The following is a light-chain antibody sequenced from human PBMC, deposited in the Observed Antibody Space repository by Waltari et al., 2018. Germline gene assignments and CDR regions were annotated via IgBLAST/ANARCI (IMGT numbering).Light chain of an antibody. CDR2: DAS. CDR1: QSVGNN. J-gene: IGKJ2*01. V-gene: IGKV3-15*01. CDR3: QQYNNWLLYS. Sequence: EIVMTQSPGTLSVSPGERATLSCRARQSVGNNLAWYQQKPGQAPRLLIYDASIRATGVPVRFSGSGSGTEFTLTISSLQSEDFAVYYCQQYNNWLLYSFGQGTKLEIK.